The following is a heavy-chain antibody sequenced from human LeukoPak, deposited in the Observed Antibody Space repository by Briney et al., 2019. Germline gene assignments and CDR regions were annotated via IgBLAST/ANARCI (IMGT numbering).Heavy chain of an antibody. J-gene: IGHJ4*02. V-gene: IGHV3-74*03. CDR1: GFTFSSYW. Sequence: GGSLRLSCAASGFTFSSYWMHWVRQAPGKGLMWVSRINNDGSRTTYADSVKGRFTISRDNAKNSLYLQMNSLRAEDTAIYYCTRVGYIDEGIDYWGQGTLVTVSS. CDR2: INNDGSRT. D-gene: IGHD5-24*01. CDR3: TRVGYIDEGIDY.